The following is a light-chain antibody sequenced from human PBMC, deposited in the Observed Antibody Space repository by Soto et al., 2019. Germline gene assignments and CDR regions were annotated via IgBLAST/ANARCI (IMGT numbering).Light chain of an antibody. V-gene: IGKV1-39*01. CDR1: QGISTY. CDR3: QQSYSTTWT. CDR2: AAS. J-gene: IGKJ1*01. Sequence: DLQMTQSPSSLSASVGDRVTITCRASQGISTYLNWYQQEPGKAPKLLIYAASSLQSGVPSRFSGSGSETDFTLTISSLQPEDFATYSCQQSYSTTWTFGQGTKVDIK.